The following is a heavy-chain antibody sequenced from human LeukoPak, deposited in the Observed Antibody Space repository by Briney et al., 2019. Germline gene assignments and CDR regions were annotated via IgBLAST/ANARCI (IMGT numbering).Heavy chain of an antibody. Sequence: PSQTLSLTCTVSGDSISSGGYYWSWIRQHPGKGLEWIGYIYYSGSTYYNPSLKSRVTISVDTSKNQFSLKLRSVTAADTAVYYCARGGYCSSTSCSPFDYWGQEPWSPSPQ. CDR1: GDSISSGGYY. J-gene: IGHJ4*01. V-gene: IGHV4-31*03. CDR3: ARGGYCSSTSCSPFDY. CDR2: IYYSGST. D-gene: IGHD2-2*01.